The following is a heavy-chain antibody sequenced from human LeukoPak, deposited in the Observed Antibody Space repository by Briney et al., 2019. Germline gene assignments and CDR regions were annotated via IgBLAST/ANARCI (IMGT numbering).Heavy chain of an antibody. J-gene: IGHJ4*02. CDR2: INPNSGGT. D-gene: IGHD6-19*01. Sequence: ASVKVSCKAAGYTFTGYYMHWVRQAPGQGLEWMGWINPNSGGTNYAQKFQGRVTMTRDTSISTAYIELSRLRSDDTVVYYCAGERGLEQWLVPGYWGQGTLVTVSS. CDR1: GYTFTGYY. CDR3: AGERGLEQWLVPGY. V-gene: IGHV1-2*02.